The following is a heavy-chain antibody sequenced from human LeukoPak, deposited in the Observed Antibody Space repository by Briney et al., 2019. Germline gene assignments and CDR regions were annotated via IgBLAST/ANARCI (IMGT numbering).Heavy chain of an antibody. D-gene: IGHD2-15*01. V-gene: IGHV3-30-3*01. CDR2: ISYDGSNK. Sequence: PGRSLRLSCAASGFTFSSYAMHWVRQAPGKGLEWVAVISYDGSNKYYADSVKGRFTISRDNSKNTLYLQMNSLRAEDTAVYYFARDIYCSGGSCPASEFDPWGQGTLVTVSS. CDR3: ARDIYCSGGSCPASEFDP. CDR1: GFTFSSYA. J-gene: IGHJ5*02.